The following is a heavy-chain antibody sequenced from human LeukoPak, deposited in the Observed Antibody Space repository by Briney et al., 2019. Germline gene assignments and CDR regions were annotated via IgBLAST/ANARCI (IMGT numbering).Heavy chain of an antibody. CDR3: AKDLHYGSADY. CDR2: INPDGENT. V-gene: IGHV3-74*01. J-gene: IGHJ4*02. Sequence: GGSLRLSCAASGFTFSRYWMHWVRQVPGKGLVWVSFINPDGENTNYADSVKGRFIISRDNAENTLYLQMNSLRAEDTAVYYCAKDLHYGSADYWGQGIQVTVSS. CDR1: GFTFSRYW. D-gene: IGHD3-10*01.